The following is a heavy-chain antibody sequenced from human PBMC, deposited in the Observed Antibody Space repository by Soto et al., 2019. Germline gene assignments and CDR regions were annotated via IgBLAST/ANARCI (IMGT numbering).Heavy chain of an antibody. CDR2: VYDSGRT. J-gene: IGHJ6*04. Sequence: SETLSLTCTVSGGPIRGDYWSWVRQTPGKGLEWIGYVYDSGRTSYNPSLQSRVTLSEDTSNNRLSLTLRSVTAADTAVYYCARDRSRNLDVWGKGTTVTVSS. CDR1: GGPIRGDY. V-gene: IGHV4-59*01. CDR3: ARDRSRNLDV.